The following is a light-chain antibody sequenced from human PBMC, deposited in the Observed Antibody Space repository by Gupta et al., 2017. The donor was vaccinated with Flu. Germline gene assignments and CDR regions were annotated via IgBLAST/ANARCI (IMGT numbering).Light chain of an antibody. J-gene: IGKJ1*01. CDR2: GAS. Sequence: GTLSVSPGERATLSCRASQSVSSSQLAWYQQKPGQPPRLLIYGASRRATDTPDRYSGSGSGTDFTLTISGLEPEDFAVYHCQQYGDSPRTFGQGTKVEIK. CDR1: QSVSSSQ. V-gene: IGKV3-20*01. CDR3: QQYGDSPRT.